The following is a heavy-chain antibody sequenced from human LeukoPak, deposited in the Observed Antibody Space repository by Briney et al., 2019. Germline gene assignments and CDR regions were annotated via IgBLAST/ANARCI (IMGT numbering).Heavy chain of an antibody. D-gene: IGHD4/OR15-4a*01. CDR2: VSYDGYNK. CDR1: GFTFRSYA. V-gene: IGHV3-30*04. CDR3: ARGKLTQIDY. J-gene: IGHJ4*02. Sequence: GGSLRLSCAASGFTFRSYAMSWVRQAPGKGLEWVTVVSYDGYNKYYADSVKGRFTLSRDNSKNTLYLQMNSLRAEDTAVYFCARGKLTQIDYWGQGTLVTVSS.